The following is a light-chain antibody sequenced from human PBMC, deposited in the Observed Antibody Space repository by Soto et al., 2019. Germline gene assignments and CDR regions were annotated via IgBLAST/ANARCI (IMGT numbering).Light chain of an antibody. CDR3: QQYGGSPPYT. V-gene: IGKV3-20*01. J-gene: IGKJ2*01. Sequence: EIVLTQSPGTLSLSPGERATLSCRASQSVISTYLAWYQQKPGQAPRLLIYGTSSRPTGIPDRFNGIGSGTEFTLTISRLEPEDFAIYYCQQYGGSPPYTFGQGTKLEIK. CDR1: QSVISTY. CDR2: GTS.